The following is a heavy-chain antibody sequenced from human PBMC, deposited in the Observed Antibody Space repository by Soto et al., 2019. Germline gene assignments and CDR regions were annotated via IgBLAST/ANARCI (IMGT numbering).Heavy chain of an antibody. V-gene: IGHV1-69*04. D-gene: IGHD2-15*01. J-gene: IGHJ3*02. CDR1: GGTFSSYT. Sequence: GASVKVSCKASGGTFSSYTISWVRQAPGQGLEWMGRIIPILGIANYAQKFQGRVTITADKSTSTAYMELSSLRSEDTAVYYCARDRVDCSGGSCYGGYAFDIWGQGTMVTVSS. CDR3: ARDRVDCSGGSCYGGYAFDI. CDR2: IIPILGIA.